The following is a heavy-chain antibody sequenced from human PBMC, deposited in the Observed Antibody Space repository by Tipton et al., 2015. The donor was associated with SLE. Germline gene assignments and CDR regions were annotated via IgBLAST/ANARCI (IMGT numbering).Heavy chain of an antibody. CDR2: IYYSGGT. CDR3: AGYTSGWYNGPDY. CDR1: GGSISSSSYY. D-gene: IGHD6-19*01. V-gene: IGHV4-39*01. J-gene: IGHJ4*02. Sequence: TLSLTCTVSGGSISSSSYYWGWIRQPPGKGLEWIGSIYYSGGTYYNPSLKSRVTISVDTSKNQFSLKLSSVTAADTAVYYCAGYTSGWYNGPDYWGQGTLVTVSS.